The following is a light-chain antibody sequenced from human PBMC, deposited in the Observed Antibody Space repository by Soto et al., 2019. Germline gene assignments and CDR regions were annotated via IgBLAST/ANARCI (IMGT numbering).Light chain of an antibody. Sequence: QPVLTQSPSASASLGASVKLTCTLSSGHSSYAIAWHQQQPEKGPRYLMKLDSDGSHTKGDAIPDRFSGSSSGAERYLTISSLQSEDGAAYYCQTWGTGIHVVFGGGTKLTVL. CDR2: LDSDGSH. V-gene: IGLV4-69*01. CDR3: QTWGTGIHVV. CDR1: SGHSSYA. J-gene: IGLJ2*01.